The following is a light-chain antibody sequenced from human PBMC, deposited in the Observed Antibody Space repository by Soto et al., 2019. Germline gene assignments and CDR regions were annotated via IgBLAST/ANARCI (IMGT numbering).Light chain of an antibody. Sequence: ELVITQSPATLSVSPGESATLSCRASQSVSSNLAWHQQKPGQAPRILMYDASTRATGISARFSGSGSGTDFTLTISRLEPEDFAVYYCQQYGHSPPFTFGPGTKVDNK. V-gene: IGKV3-15*01. CDR1: QSVSSN. J-gene: IGKJ3*01. CDR3: QQYGHSPPFT. CDR2: DAS.